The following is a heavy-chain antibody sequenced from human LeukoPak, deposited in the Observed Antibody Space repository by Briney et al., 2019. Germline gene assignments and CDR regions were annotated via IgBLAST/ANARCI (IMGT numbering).Heavy chain of an antibody. CDR2: IRKDGSTK. J-gene: IGHJ3*01. D-gene: IGHD6-19*01. CDR3: ARVLSSGWLASSHV. Sequence: GGSLRLSCAASGFILSPYDMHWVRQAPGKGLQWVAVIRKDGSTKYYAESVKGRFTISRDISENTLYLEMNSLTTEDTAVYYCARVLSSGWLASSHVWGQGTMVTVSS. V-gene: IGHV3-30*02. CDR1: GFILSPYD.